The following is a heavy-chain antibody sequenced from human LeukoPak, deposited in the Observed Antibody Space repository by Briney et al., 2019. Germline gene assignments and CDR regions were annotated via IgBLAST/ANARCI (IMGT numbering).Heavy chain of an antibody. CDR3: ARAPITSPFYFDS. Sequence: GGSLRLSCTASGFAFDEHSMSWVRQVPGKGLEWVSGINWSGGSTAYTDPFRGRFTISRDNAKNSLYLQMDSLRAEDTALYYCARAPITSPFYFDSWGQGTLVTVSS. CDR2: INWSGGST. J-gene: IGHJ4*02. V-gene: IGHV3-20*04. D-gene: IGHD2-2*01. CDR1: GFAFDEHS.